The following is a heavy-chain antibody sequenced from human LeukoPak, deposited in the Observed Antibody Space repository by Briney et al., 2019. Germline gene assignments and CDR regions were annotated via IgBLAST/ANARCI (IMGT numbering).Heavy chain of an antibody. Sequence: PGGSLRISCAASGFTFTSYWMHWVRQAPGKGLVSVSRINSDGSSITYADSVKGRFTISRDNAKNTLYLQMNSLRVEDTAVYYCAREGRVSGYDFDCWGQGTLVTVSS. CDR2: INSDGSSI. V-gene: IGHV3-74*03. D-gene: IGHD5-12*01. CDR1: GFTFTSYW. J-gene: IGHJ4*02. CDR3: AREGRVSGYDFDC.